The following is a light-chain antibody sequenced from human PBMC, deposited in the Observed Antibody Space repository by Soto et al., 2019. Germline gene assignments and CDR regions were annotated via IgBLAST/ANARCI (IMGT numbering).Light chain of an antibody. CDR3: MQSLHLRT. V-gene: IGKV2D-29*01. J-gene: IGKJ1*01. CDR1: QSLLHSDGKTY. Sequence: ITLTQTPLSLSVTPGQPASISCKSSQSLLHSDGKTYLYWFLQKTGQPPQVLIYELSNRFPGVPNRFTGSGSGTDFTPKISRVEVEDVGVYYCMQSLHLRTFGQGTRVQIK. CDR2: ELS.